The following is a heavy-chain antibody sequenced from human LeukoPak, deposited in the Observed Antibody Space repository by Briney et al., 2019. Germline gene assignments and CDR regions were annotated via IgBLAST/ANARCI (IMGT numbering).Heavy chain of an antibody. CDR3: ARRLGGSGSYYY. D-gene: IGHD3-10*01. V-gene: IGHV4-39*01. Sequence: PSETLSLTCSVSGGSISSSIYYWGWIRQPPGKGLEWIGSIYYSGSTYSNPSLKSRVTISVDTSKNRFSLKLRSVTAADTAVYYCARRLGGSGSYYYWGQGTLVTVSS. CDR2: IYYSGST. CDR1: GGSISSSIYY. J-gene: IGHJ4*02.